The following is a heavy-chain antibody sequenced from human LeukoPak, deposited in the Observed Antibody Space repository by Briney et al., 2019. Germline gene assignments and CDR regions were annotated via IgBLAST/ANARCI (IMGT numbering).Heavy chain of an antibody. CDR2: IYYSRST. D-gene: IGHD5-18*01. CDR1: GGSISSSSYY. V-gene: IGHV4-39*01. J-gene: IGHJ4*02. CDR3: ARHSRLGPYSYGYRAIDC. Sequence: SGTLSLTCTVSGGSISSSSYYWGWIRQPPGKGLEWIGNIYYSRSTYYNPSLESRVTISVDTSKNQFSLKLSSVTAADTAVYYCARHSRLGPYSYGYRAIDCWGQGTLVTVSS.